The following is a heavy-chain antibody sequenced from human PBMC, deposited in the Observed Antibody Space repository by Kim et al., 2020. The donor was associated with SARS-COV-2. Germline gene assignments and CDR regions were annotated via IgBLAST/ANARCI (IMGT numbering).Heavy chain of an antibody. Sequence: ASVKVSCKASGYTFTSYAMHWVRQAPGQRLEWMGWINAGNGNTKYSQKFQGRVTITRDTSASTAYMELSSLRSEDTAVYYCARDFSRLGYYFDYWGQGTLVTVSS. D-gene: IGHD1-26*01. CDR1: GYTFTSYA. CDR3: ARDFSRLGYYFDY. J-gene: IGHJ4*02. CDR2: INAGNGNT. V-gene: IGHV1-3*01.